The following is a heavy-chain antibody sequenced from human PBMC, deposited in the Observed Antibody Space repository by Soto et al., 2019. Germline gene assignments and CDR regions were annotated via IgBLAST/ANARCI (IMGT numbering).Heavy chain of an antibody. J-gene: IGHJ4*02. CDR1: GFTFNTHW. Sequence: GGSLRLSCTASGFTFNTHWMHWVHQAPGKGLVWVSRIYFDGITTNYADSVKGRLTVSRDNAKNTVYLHVNTLRDEDTAVYYCARGGAMGVDYWGQGTLVTVSS. V-gene: IGHV3-74*01. D-gene: IGHD1-26*01. CDR2: IYFDGITT. CDR3: ARGGAMGVDY.